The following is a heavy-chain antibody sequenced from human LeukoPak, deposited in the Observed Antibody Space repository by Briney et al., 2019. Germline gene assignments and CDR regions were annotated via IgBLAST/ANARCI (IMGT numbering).Heavy chain of an antibody. V-gene: IGHV1-18*01. Sequence: AASVKVSCKASGYSFTSHGISWVRQAPGQGLEWMGWISGYNGKTEYAQKLQGRVTMTTDTSTSTGYMELRSLISDDTAVYYCARDLGMVVTPGGIDYWGQGTLVTASS. J-gene: IGHJ4*02. CDR2: ISGYNGKT. CDR3: ARDLGMVVTPGGIDY. D-gene: IGHD2-21*02. CDR1: GYSFTSHG.